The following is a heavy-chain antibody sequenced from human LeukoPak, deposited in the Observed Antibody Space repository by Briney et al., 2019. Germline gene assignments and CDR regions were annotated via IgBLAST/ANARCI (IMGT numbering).Heavy chain of an antibody. CDR1: GFTFSSYS. D-gene: IGHD5-24*01. V-gene: IGHV3-15*01. Sequence: GGSLRLSCAASGFTFSSYSMNWVRQAPGKGLEWVGRIKSKTDGGTTDYAAPVKGRFTISRDDSKNTLYLQMNSLKTEDTAVYYCTTDGEMATTLLAFDIWGQGTMVTVSS. CDR2: IKSKTDGGTT. CDR3: TTDGEMATTLLAFDI. J-gene: IGHJ3*02.